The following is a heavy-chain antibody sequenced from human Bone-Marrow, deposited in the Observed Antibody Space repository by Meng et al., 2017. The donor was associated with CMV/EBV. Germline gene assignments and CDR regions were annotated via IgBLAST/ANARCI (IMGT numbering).Heavy chain of an antibody. J-gene: IGHJ4*02. D-gene: IGHD3-22*01. CDR3: ARTYYYDSSGYYYSLGLFDY. CDR1: GYSFASYC. CDR2: IYPSDSDT. V-gene: IGHV5-51*01. Sequence: GGSLRLSCEGSGYSFASYCIGWVRQLPGKGLEWMGIIYPSDSDTIYNPSFQGQVTISADTSISTAYLQWNSLKASDTAMYYCARTYYYDSSGYYYSLGLFDYWGQGTLVTVSS.